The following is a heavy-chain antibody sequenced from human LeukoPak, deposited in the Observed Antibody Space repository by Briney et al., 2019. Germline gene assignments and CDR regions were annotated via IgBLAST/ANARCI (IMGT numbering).Heavy chain of an antibody. CDR1: GFTFSRDG. V-gene: IGHV3-74*01. CDR2: IDSDGSST. CDR3: AREVGRSYYFDY. Sequence: GGSLRLSCVASGFTFSRDGMHWVRQAPGKGLVWVSRIDSDGSSTSYADSVKGRFTISRDNAKNTLYLQMNSLRAEDTAVYYCAREVGRSYYFDYWGQGTLVTVSS. J-gene: IGHJ4*02. D-gene: IGHD1-26*01.